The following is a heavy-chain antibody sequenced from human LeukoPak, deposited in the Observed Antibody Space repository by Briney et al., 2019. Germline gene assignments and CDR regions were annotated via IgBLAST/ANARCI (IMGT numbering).Heavy chain of an antibody. CDR2: ITWNSRDI. J-gene: IGHJ4*02. CDR3: AKGGDHPDYFDY. V-gene: IGHV3-9*01. D-gene: IGHD2-21*02. CDR1: GFTFDDYA. Sequence: GRSLRLSCAAAGFTFDDYAMHRVRQAPGKGLEWVSGITWNSRDIRYADSLEGRFTISRDNAKQFLYLQMSSLRTEDTAFYYCAKGGDHPDYFDYWGQGTLVTVSS.